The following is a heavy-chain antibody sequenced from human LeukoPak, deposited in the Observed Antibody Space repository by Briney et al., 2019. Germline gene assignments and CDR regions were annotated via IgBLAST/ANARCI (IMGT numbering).Heavy chain of an antibody. Sequence: GGSLRLSCAASGFTVSTNYMSWVRQAPGKGLEWVSVIYSDGRTYYADSVKGRFTISRDNSKNTLYLQMNSLRAEDTAVYYCAKGTSNVNLDFDYWGQGTLVTVSS. CDR3: AKGTSNVNLDFDY. J-gene: IGHJ4*02. D-gene: IGHD1-14*01. CDR1: GFTVSTNY. CDR2: IYSDGRT. V-gene: IGHV3-53*01.